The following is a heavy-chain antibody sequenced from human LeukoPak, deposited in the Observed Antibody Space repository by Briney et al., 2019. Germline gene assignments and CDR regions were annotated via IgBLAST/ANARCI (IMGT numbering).Heavy chain of an antibody. CDR3: GRALIPQTTWFPP. D-gene: IGHD1/OR15-1a*01. V-gene: IGHV4-61*02. J-gene: IGHJ5*02. CDR2: IYSSENT. CDR1: GASISSGSYY. Sequence: PSETLSLTCTVSGASISSGSYYWSWIRQPAGKGLEWIGRIYSSENTNYNPSLKSRVTISVDTSKNQFSLELNSVAAADTAVYSWGRALIPQTTWFPPGGKEPRVTVSS.